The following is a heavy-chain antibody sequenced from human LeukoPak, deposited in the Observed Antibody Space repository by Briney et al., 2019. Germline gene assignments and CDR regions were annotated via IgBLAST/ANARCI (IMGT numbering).Heavy chain of an antibody. CDR3: ATGGWLVPDSNQNFDY. CDR2: ISSSGSTI. J-gene: IGHJ4*02. V-gene: IGHV3-11*04. Sequence: GGSLRLSCAASGFTFSDYYMSWIRQAPGKGLEWVSYISSSGSTIYYADSVKGRFTISRDNAKNSLYLQMNSLRAEDTAVYYCATGGWLVPDSNQNFDYWGQGTLVTVSS. D-gene: IGHD6-19*01. CDR1: GFTFSDYY.